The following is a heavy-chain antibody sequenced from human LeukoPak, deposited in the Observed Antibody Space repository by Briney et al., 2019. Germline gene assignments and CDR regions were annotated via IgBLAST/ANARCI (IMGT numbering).Heavy chain of an antibody. Sequence: SQTLSLTCAIPGDSVSSNRATWNLIRQSPSRGLEWLGRTYYRSKWYNDYAVSVKSRVTINPDTSKNQFSLQLNPVTPEDTAVYYCARDKGGRGSTFDIWGQGTMVTVSS. CDR1: GDSVSSNRAT. V-gene: IGHV6-1*01. CDR3: ARDKGGRGSTFDI. CDR2: TYYRSKWYN. J-gene: IGHJ3*02. D-gene: IGHD2-15*01.